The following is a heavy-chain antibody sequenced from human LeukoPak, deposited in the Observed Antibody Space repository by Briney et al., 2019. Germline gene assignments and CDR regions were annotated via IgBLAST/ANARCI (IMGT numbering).Heavy chain of an antibody. Sequence: SGTLSLTCAVSVDSIISSYWCWIRQPPGKTLECLGYIYHTEDKMYNPSLRGRLTMSLDTSKNQVSLRLTSVTAADTAVYFCAKTARVPFHWGQGTLVTVSS. CDR2: IYHTEDK. J-gene: IGHJ4*02. CDR3: AKTARVPFH. CDR1: VDSIISSY. V-gene: IGHV4-59*08. D-gene: IGHD6-6*01.